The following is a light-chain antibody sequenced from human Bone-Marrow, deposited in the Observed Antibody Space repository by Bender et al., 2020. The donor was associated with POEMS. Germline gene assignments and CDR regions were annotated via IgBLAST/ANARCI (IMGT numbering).Light chain of an antibody. CDR1: SSDVGNYNL. V-gene: IGLV2-14*02. CDR2: EVS. CDR3: SSYTSSSTLV. J-gene: IGLJ3*02. Sequence: QSALTQPASVSGSLGQSITISCTGTSSDVGNYNLVSWYQQYPGRAPKLMIYEVSERPSGVSNRFSGSKSGNTASLTISGLQAEDEADYYCSSYTSSSTLVFGGGTKLTVL.